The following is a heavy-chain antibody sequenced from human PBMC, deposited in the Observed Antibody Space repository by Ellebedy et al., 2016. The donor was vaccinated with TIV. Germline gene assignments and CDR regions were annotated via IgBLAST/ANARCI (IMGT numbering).Heavy chain of an antibody. CDR1: GGSFTYSY. D-gene: IGHD1-26*01. CDR2: IDHSGST. V-gene: IGHV4-34*01. CDR3: ARRVGATPPDF. J-gene: IGHJ4*02. Sequence: SETLSLXXAVYGGSFTYSYWSWIRQPPGKGLEWIGEIDHSGSTNYTPSLKSRVTISTDTSKNQFSLKLSSVTAADTAVYYCARRVGATPPDFWGQGTLVTVSS.